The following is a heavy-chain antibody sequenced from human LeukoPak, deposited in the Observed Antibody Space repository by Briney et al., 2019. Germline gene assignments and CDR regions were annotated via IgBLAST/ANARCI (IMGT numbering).Heavy chain of an antibody. CDR1: EGTFTSYA. CDR2: IIPIFGTA. CDR3: ARAGGSYVAYDY. Sequence: SVKVSCKASEGTFTSYAISLVRQAPGQGLEWMGRIIPIFGTANYAQKFQGRVTITTDESTSTAYMELSSLRSEDTAVYYCARAGGSYVAYDYWGQGTLVTVSS. J-gene: IGHJ4*02. V-gene: IGHV1-69*05. D-gene: IGHD1-26*01.